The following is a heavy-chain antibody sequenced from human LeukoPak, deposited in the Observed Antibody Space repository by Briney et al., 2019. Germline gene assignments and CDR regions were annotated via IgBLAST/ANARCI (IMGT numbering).Heavy chain of an antibody. Sequence: ASVKVSCKAFGYTFTSNYMHWVRQAPGQGPEWMGVISPSGGSTTYAQKFQGRVTLTRDMSTSTDYLELSSLRSEDTAVYYCARDPSWNPQLRYFDYWGQGTLVTVSS. D-gene: IGHD1-1*01. J-gene: IGHJ4*02. V-gene: IGHV1-46*01. CDR2: ISPSGGST. CDR3: ARDPSWNPQLRYFDY. CDR1: GYTFTSNY.